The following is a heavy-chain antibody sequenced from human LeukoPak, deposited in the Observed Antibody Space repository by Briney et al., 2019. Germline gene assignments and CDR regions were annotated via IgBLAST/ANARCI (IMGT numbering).Heavy chain of an antibody. CDR3: ARQLGHGNYEGFDI. J-gene: IGHJ3*02. V-gene: IGHV4-59*08. D-gene: IGHD4-17*01. Sequence: SETLSLTCTVSGGSISSYYWSWIRQPPGKGLEWIGYIYYSGSTNYNPSLKSRVTISVDTSKNQFSLKLSSVTAADTAVYYCARQLGHGNYEGFDIWGQGTMVTVSS. CDR1: GGSISSYY. CDR2: IYYSGST.